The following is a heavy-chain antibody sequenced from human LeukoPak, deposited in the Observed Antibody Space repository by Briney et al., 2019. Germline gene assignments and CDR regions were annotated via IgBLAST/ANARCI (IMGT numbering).Heavy chain of an antibody. V-gene: IGHV1-2*02. CDR3: ARDRTYSGSDAPVYGMDV. D-gene: IGHD1-26*01. CDR2: INPNSGGT. J-gene: IGHJ6*02. Sequence: ASVKVSCKTSRYTFTGYYIHWVRQAPGQGLEWMGWINPNSGGTNYAQKFQGRVTMTRDTSISTAFMDLSRLGSDDTAVHYCARDRTYSGSDAPVYGMDVWGQGTTVTVSS. CDR1: RYTFTGYY.